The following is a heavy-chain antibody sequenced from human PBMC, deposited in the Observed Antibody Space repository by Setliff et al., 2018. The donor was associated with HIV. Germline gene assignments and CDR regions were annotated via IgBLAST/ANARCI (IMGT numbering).Heavy chain of an antibody. J-gene: IGHJ4*02. D-gene: IGHD5-12*01. CDR1: GGSISSSSYY. V-gene: IGHV4-39*01. Sequence: SETLSLTCTVSGGSISSSSYYWGWIRQPPGKGLEWIGSIYYSGSTYYNPSLKSRVTISVDTSKDQFSLKLSSVTAADTAVYYCASYRKAERWLQLGGNFDYWGQGTLVTVSS. CDR3: ASYRKAERWLQLGGNFDY. CDR2: IYYSGST.